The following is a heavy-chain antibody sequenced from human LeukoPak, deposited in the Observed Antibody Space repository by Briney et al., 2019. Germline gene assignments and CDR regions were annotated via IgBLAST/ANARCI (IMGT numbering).Heavy chain of an antibody. CDR1: GFTFSSYS. J-gene: IGHJ4*02. V-gene: IGHV3-48*01. Sequence: PGGSLRLSCAASGFTFSSYSMKWVRQAPGKGLEWVSYISSSSSTIYYADSVKGRFTISRDNAKNSLYLQMNSLRAEDTAVYYCAREEYSYGSAFDYWGQGTLVTVSS. CDR3: AREEYSYGSAFDY. D-gene: IGHD5-18*01. CDR2: ISSSSSTI.